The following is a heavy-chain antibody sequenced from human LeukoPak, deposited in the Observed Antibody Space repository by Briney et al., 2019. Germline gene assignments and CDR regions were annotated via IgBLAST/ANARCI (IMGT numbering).Heavy chain of an antibody. Sequence: GGSLRLPCAASGFTFSNAWMSWVRQAPGKGLEWVASIGTTSTFIHYADSVKGRFTISRDNAQDSLFLQMNSLGAEDTAVYYCAKAHPGFDYWGQGVLVTVSS. CDR2: IGTTSTFI. V-gene: IGHV3-21*01. CDR1: GFTFSNAW. CDR3: AKAHPGFDY. J-gene: IGHJ4*02.